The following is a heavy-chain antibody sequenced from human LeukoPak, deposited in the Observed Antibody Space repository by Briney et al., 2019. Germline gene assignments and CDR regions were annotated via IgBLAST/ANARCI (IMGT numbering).Heavy chain of an antibody. V-gene: IGHV4-59*08. Sequence: SETLSLTCTVSGGSISGYYWTWIRQPPGKGLEWIGYISYSGSTSSHPSLKSRVTISLDMSKSQFALKLTSVTAADTAVYYCVRGYSGYPYYLDYWGQGTLVTVSS. CDR1: GGSISGYY. D-gene: IGHD5-12*01. J-gene: IGHJ4*02. CDR2: ISYSGST. CDR3: VRGYSGYPYYLDY.